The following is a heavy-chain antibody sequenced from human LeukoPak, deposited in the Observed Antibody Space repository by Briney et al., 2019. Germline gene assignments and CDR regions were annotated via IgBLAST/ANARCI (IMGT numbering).Heavy chain of an antibody. CDR3: ARGYSSSWYPKTHFDY. CDR1: GGSISSSNW. J-gene: IGHJ4*02. V-gene: IGHV4-4*02. CDR2: IYHSGST. Sequence: TSETLSLTCAVSGGSISSSNWWSWVRPPPGKGLEWIGEIYHSGSTNYNPSLKSRVTISVDKSKNQFSLKLSSVTAADTAVYYCARGYSSSWYPKTHFDYWGQGTLVTVSS. D-gene: IGHD6-13*01.